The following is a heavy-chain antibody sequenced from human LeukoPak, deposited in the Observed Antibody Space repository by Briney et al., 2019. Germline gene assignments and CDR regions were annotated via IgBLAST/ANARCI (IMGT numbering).Heavy chain of an antibody. Sequence: SSETLSLTCTVSGGSIIYYYWSWIRQSPGKGLEWIGYIYYSGTTNYNPSLKSRVTISVDTSKNQFSLQLRSVTAADTAVYYCAREDPQTTVPEGMDVWGQGTTVTVSS. CDR1: GGSIIYYY. V-gene: IGHV4-59*01. J-gene: IGHJ6*02. CDR3: AREDPQTTVPEGMDV. D-gene: IGHD4-17*01. CDR2: IYYSGTT.